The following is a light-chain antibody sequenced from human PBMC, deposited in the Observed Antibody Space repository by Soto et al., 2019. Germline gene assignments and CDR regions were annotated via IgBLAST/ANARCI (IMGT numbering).Light chain of an antibody. Sequence: SVLTQPPSASGTPGQRVTISCSGSSSNIGSNYVYWYQQLPGTAPKLLIYRNNQRPSGVPDRFSGSKSGTSASLAISGLRSEDEADYYCAAWDDSLNGLVFGGGTKLTVL. CDR1: SSNIGSNY. CDR3: AAWDDSLNGLV. V-gene: IGLV1-47*01. CDR2: RNN. J-gene: IGLJ2*01.